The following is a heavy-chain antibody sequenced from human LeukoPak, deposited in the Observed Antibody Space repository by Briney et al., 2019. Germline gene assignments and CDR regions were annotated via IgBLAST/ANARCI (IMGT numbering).Heavy chain of an antibody. D-gene: IGHD3-3*01. CDR1: GYTFTSYG. CDR2: ISAYNGNT. V-gene: IGHV1-18*01. Sequence: GASVKVSCEASGYTFTSYGISWVRQAPRQGLEWMGWISAYNGNTNYAQKLQGRVTMTRDTSTSTVYMELSSLRSEDTAVYYCARGEVRFLEWPGLYYYYGMDVWGQGTTVTVSS. J-gene: IGHJ6*02. CDR3: ARGEVRFLEWPGLYYYYGMDV.